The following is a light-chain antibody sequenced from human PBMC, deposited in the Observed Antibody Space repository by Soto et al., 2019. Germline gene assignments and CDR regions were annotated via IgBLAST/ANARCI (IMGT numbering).Light chain of an antibody. CDR2: WAS. CDR3: QQYYTTPRT. CDR1: LTVLDSSNNKDC. V-gene: IGKV4-1*01. J-gene: IGKJ1*01. Sequence: DIVMTQSPDSLAVSLGERGTITCTSRLTVLDSSNNKDCLSWYQQKPGQPPKXILYWASTREFGVPDRFSGSWSGTDCTLTISSLQTEDVAVYYCQQYYTTPRTFVHGTKVDIK.